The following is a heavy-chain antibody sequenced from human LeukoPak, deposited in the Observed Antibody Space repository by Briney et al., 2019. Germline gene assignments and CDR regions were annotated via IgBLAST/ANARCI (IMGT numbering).Heavy chain of an antibody. CDR3: AREGWAGYYYGSGSFYSDY. CDR1: GYTFTSYG. Sequence: APVKVSCKASGYTFTSYGISWVRQAPGQGLEWMGWISAYNGNTNYAQKLQGRVTMTTDTSTSTAYMELRSLRSDDTAVYYCAREGWAGYYYGSGSFYSDYWGQGTLVTVSS. J-gene: IGHJ4*02. D-gene: IGHD3-10*01. V-gene: IGHV1-18*01. CDR2: ISAYNGNT.